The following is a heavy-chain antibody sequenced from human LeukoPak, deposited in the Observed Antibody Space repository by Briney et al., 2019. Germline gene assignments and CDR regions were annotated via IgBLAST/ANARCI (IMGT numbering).Heavy chain of an antibody. CDR2: ISVSGTTT. CDR1: GFTLSLYE. V-gene: IGHV3-48*03. D-gene: IGHD7-27*01. J-gene: IGHJ6*04. CDR3: TRQKLSTSDDGHWGMDA. Sequence: PGGSLRLSCEASGFTLSLYEINWVRQAPGKGLEWIAHISVSGTTTDYADSVRGRFTISRDNGKNSVFLQMTSLRDEDTALYFCTRQKLSTSDDGHWGMDAWGKGTTAAVSS.